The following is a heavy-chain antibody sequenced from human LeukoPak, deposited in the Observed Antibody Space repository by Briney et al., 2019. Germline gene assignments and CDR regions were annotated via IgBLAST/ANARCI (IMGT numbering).Heavy chain of an antibody. CDR2: MNPNSNTA. Sequence: ASVKVSCKASGYPFSTHDINWVRQATGQGLEWMGWMNPNSNTAGYAQKFQGRVAMTRDTSISTDYMEPSSLRSEDTAVYYCATTRRLPLLGFDSWGQGTLVTVSS. J-gene: IGHJ5*01. CDR1: GYPFSTHD. D-gene: IGHD2-15*01. CDR3: ATTRRLPLLGFDS. V-gene: IGHV1-8*01.